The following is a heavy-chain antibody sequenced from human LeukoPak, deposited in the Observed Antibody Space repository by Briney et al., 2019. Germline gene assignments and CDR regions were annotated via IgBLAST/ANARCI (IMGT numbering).Heavy chain of an antibody. Sequence: SETLSLTCAVSGGSISSGGYSWSWIRQPPGKGLEWIGYIYYSGSTNYNPSLKSRVTISVDTSKNQFSLKLSSVTAADTAVYYCASCDQLWFGVSYWGQGTLVTVSS. V-gene: IGHV4-61*08. CDR2: IYYSGST. D-gene: IGHD3-10*01. J-gene: IGHJ4*02. CDR1: GGSISSGGYS. CDR3: ASCDQLWFGVSY.